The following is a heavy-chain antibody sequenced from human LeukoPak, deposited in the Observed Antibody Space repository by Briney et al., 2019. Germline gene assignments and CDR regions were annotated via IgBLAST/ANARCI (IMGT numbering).Heavy chain of an antibody. J-gene: IGHJ5*02. D-gene: IGHD6-19*01. Sequence: PSETLSLTCAVYGGSFSGYYWSWIRQPPGKGLEWIGYISYTWNTNYSPSLKNRVTISLDTSRNQFSLKVTSVTAADTAVYFCAAAPASGSGWEEIPFRSWGQGTLVTVSS. V-gene: IGHV4-34*11. CDR2: ISYTWNT. CDR1: GGSFSGYY. CDR3: AAAPASGSGWEEIPFRS.